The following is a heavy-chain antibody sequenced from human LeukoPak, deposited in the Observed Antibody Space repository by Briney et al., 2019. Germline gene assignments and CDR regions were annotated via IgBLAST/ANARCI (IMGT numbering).Heavy chain of an antibody. D-gene: IGHD3-22*01. V-gene: IGHV3-23*01. CDR1: GFTFSSYA. CDR3: AKDKSRDDSSGYYRDFDY. CDR2: ISGSGGST. Sequence: GGSLRLSCAASGFTFSSYAMSWVRQAPGKGLEWVSAISGSGGSTYYADSVKGRFTISRDNSKNTLYLQMNSLRAEDTAVYYCAKDKSRDDSSGYYRDFDYWGQGTLVTVSS. J-gene: IGHJ4*02.